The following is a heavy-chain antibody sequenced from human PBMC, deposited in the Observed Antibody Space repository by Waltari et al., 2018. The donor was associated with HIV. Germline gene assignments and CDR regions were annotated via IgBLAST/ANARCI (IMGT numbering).Heavy chain of an antibody. CDR1: GYTFTSYY. D-gene: IGHD3-3*01. CDR3: ARSAPGYDFWSGYFDY. V-gene: IGHV1-46*01. J-gene: IGHJ4*02. Sequence: QVQLVQSGAEVKKPGASVKVSCTASGYTFTSYYMHWVRQAPGQGLEWMGIINPSGGSTSYAQKFQGRVTMTRDTSTSTVYMELSSLRSEDTAVYYCARSAPGYDFWSGYFDYWGQGTLVTVSS. CDR2: INPSGGST.